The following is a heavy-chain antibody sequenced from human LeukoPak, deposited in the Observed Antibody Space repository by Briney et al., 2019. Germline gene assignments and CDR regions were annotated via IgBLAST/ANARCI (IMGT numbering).Heavy chain of an antibody. CDR3: AMPSSPVDYGMDV. CDR1: GFTFSSYW. Sequence: GGFLRLSCAASGFTFSSYWMHWVRQAPGKGLVWVSRINSDGSSTSYADSVKGRFTISRDNAKNTLYLQMNSLRAEDTAVYYCAMPSSPVDYGMDVWGQGTTVTVSS. CDR2: INSDGSST. J-gene: IGHJ6*02. V-gene: IGHV3-74*01.